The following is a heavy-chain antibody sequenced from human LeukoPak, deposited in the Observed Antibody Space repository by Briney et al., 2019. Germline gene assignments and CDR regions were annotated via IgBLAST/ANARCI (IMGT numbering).Heavy chain of an antibody. CDR2: INHSGST. CDR1: GGSSSGYY. J-gene: IGHJ5*02. V-gene: IGHV4-34*01. D-gene: IGHD3-16*02. CDR3: ARHPYYDYVWGSYRPNWFDP. Sequence: SETLSLTCAVYGGSSSGYYWSWIRQPPGKGLEWIGEINHSGSTNYNPSLKSRVTISVDTSKNQFSLKLSSVTAADTAVYYCARHPYYDYVWGSYRPNWFDPWGQGTLVTVSS.